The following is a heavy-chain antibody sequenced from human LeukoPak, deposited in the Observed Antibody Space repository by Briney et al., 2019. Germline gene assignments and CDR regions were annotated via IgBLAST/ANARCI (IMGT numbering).Heavy chain of an antibody. CDR2: ISYSGST. Sequence: SETLSLTCTVSGGSISSYYWSWIRQPPGKGLEWIGYISYSGSTNYNPSLKSRVTISLDTSKNQFSLKLSSVTAADTAVYYCARIFEYYYDSSGYLGRAFDIWGQGTMVTVSS. CDR3: ARIFEYYYDSSGYLGRAFDI. D-gene: IGHD3-22*01. CDR1: GGSISSYY. V-gene: IGHV4-59*08. J-gene: IGHJ3*02.